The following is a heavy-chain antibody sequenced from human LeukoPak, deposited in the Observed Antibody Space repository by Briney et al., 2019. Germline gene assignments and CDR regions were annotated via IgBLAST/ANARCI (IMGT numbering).Heavy chain of an antibody. CDR3: ARTYYYDSSGYHYYMDV. Sequence: PSETLSLTCTVSGDSFSTYYWSWIRQPAGKGLEWIGHIYTSGTTNYNPSLKSRVTMSIDTSKNQFSLKLSSVTAADTAVYYCARTYYYDSSGYHYYMDVWGKGTTVTISS. J-gene: IGHJ6*03. CDR2: IYTSGTT. D-gene: IGHD3-22*01. CDR1: GDSFSTYY. V-gene: IGHV4-4*07.